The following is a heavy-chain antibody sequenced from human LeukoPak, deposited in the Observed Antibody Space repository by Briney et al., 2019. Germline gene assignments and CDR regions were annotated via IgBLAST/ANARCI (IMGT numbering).Heavy chain of an antibody. CDR3: ARGASWYDY. V-gene: IGHV3-66*02. D-gene: IGHD6-13*01. CDR2: IYADGTT. CDR1: GFSVNYDY. Sequence: GGSLRLSCAASGFSVNYDYMTWVRQAPGKGLQWVSVIYADGTTKYADSVKGRFTISRDNSKNTESLQMHSLRTEDTAVYHCARGASWYDYWGQGTLVTVSS. J-gene: IGHJ4*02.